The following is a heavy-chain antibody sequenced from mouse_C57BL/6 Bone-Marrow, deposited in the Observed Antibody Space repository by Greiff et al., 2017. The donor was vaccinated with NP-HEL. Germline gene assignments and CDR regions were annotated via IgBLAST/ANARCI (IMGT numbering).Heavy chain of an antibody. CDR1: GFNIKDDY. Sequence: VQLQQSGAELVRPGASVKLSCTASGFNIKDDYMHWVKQRPEQGLEWIGWIDPENGDTEYASKFQGKATITADTSSNTAYLQLSSLTSEDTAVYYCTTGWLLRGDAMDYWGQGTSVTVSS. V-gene: IGHV14-4*01. CDR2: IDPENGDT. J-gene: IGHJ4*01. CDR3: TTGWLLRGDAMDY. D-gene: IGHD2-3*01.